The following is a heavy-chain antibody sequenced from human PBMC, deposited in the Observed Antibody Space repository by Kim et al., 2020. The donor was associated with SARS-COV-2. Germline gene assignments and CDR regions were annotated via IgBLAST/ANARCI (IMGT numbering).Heavy chain of an antibody. CDR1: GGSISSSSYY. CDR3: ARTYSRYCSGGSCYSRYLDP. J-gene: IGHJ5*02. D-gene: IGHD2-15*01. V-gene: IGHV4-39*01. CDR2: IYYSGST. Sequence: SETLSLTCTVSGGSISSSSYYWGWIRQTPGKGLEWIGSIYYSGSTYYNPSLKSRVTISVDTSKNQFSLKLSSVTAADTAVYYCARTYSRYCSGGSCYSRYLDPWGQGTLVTVSS.